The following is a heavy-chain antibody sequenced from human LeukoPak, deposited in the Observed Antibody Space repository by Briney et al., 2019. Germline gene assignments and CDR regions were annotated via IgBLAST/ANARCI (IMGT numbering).Heavy chain of an antibody. CDR2: IYYSGST. V-gene: IGHV4-39*07. CDR3: ASYSNYVVV. Sequence: PSETLSLTFTVSGGSISSSSYYWGWIRQPPGKGLEWIGSIYYSGSTYYNPSLKSRVTISVDTSKNQFSLKLSSVTAADTAVYYCASYSNYVVVWGQGTMVTVSS. J-gene: IGHJ3*01. D-gene: IGHD4-11*01. CDR1: GGSISSSSYY.